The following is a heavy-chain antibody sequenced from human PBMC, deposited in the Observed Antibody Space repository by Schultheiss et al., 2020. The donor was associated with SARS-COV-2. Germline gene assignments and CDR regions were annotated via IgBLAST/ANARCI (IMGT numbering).Heavy chain of an antibody. V-gene: IGHV5-51*01. J-gene: IGHJ6*02. CDR3: ARLKVATFSVPPYCYYYGMDV. D-gene: IGHD5-12*01. Sequence: GGSLRLSCKGSGYSFTTSWIGWVRQMPGKGLEWMGIIYPGDSDTKYSPSFQGQVTISADKSISAAYLQWISLKASDTAMYYCARLKVATFSVPPYCYYYGMDVWGQGSTVT. CDR1: GYSFTTSW. CDR2: IYPGDSDT.